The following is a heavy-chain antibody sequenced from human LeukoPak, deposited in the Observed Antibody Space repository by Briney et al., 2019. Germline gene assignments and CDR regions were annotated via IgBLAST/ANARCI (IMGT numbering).Heavy chain of an antibody. J-gene: IGHJ6*03. CDR2: ITGNSNYI. CDR3: AKISNPGAGHYYYMDV. Sequence: GGSLRLSCAASGFTFSIYSINWVRQAPGKGLEWVSFITGNSNYIYYADSVKGRFTISRDNAKNSLYLHMNSLRVEDTAAYYCAKISNPGAGHYYYMDVWGKGTTVTISS. CDR1: GFTFSIYS. D-gene: IGHD7-27*01. V-gene: IGHV3-21*04.